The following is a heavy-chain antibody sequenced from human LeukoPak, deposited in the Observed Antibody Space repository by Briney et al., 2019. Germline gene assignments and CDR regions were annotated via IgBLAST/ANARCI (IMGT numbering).Heavy chain of an antibody. CDR3: ARVLGTSSWYDY. V-gene: IGHV1-2*02. CDR2: INPNSGGT. CDR1: GYTFICYY. D-gene: IGHD6-13*01. J-gene: IGHJ4*02. Sequence: ASVKVSCKASGYTFICYYMHWVRQAPGQGLEWMGWINPNSGGTNYAQKFQGRVTMTRDTSISTAYMELSRLRSDDTAVYYCARVLGTSSWYDYWGQGTLVTVSS.